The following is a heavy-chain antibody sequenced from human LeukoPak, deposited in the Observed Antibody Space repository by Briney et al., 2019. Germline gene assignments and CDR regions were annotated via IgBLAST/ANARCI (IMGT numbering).Heavy chain of an antibody. CDR1: GGSISSYY. CDR2: IHTSGST. D-gene: IGHD6-19*01. V-gene: IGHV4-4*07. Sequence: SETLSLTCTVSGGSISSYYWSWIRQPAEKGLDWIGRIHTSGSTNYNPSLKSRVTMSVDTSKNQFSLKLSSVTAADTAVYFCARAAEFSSVWLLDTWGQGILVTVSS. CDR3: ARAAEFSSVWLLDT. J-gene: IGHJ5*02.